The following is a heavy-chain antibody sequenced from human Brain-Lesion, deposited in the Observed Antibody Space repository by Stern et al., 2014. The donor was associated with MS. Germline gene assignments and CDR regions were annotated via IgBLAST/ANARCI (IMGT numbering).Heavy chain of an antibody. CDR3: AGGLGF. CDR2: ITWDGGST. CDR1: GFTFDDYA. Sequence: VQLVESGGVVVQPGGSLRLSCAASGFTFDDYAMHWDRQAPGKGLEWVSLITWDGGSTSYTDSVKGRFSISRDNRKSFLYLQMNSLRPEDTALYYCAGGLGFWGRGTLVTVSS. J-gene: IGHJ4*02. D-gene: IGHD2-21*01. V-gene: IGHV3-43D*03.